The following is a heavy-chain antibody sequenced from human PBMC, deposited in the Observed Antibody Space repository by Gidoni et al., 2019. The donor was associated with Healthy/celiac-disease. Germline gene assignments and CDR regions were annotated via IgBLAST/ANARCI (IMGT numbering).Heavy chain of an antibody. CDR2: IYYSGST. Sequence: QVQLQESRPGLVTPSETLSLTCTVSGGSISSYYGSWIRPTPGKGREWIGYIYYSGSTNYNPSLKSRVTISVDTSKNQFSLKLSSVTAADTAVYYGAREGDYGDYGSWGQGTLVTVSS. CDR1: GGSISSYY. J-gene: IGHJ5*02. V-gene: IGHV4-59*01. D-gene: IGHD4-17*01. CDR3: AREGDYGDYGS.